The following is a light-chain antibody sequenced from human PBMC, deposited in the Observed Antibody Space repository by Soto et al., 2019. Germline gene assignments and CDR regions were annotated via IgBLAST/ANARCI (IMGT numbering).Light chain of an antibody. CDR3: QQSYSTPYT. CDR1: QSISTY. Sequence: DIQVTQSPSSLSASVGDRVTSSCRASQSISTYLNWYQHKPGKAPKLLIHAASSLRSGVPSRFSGSGSGTDFTLTISSLQPEDFATYYCQQSYSTPYTFGQGTKVEIK. J-gene: IGKJ2*01. CDR2: AAS. V-gene: IGKV1-39*01.